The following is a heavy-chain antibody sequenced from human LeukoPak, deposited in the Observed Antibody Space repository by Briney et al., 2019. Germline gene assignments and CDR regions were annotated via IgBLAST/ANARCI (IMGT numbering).Heavy chain of an antibody. CDR2: ISGSGGST. D-gene: IGHD2-8*01. Sequence: PGGSLRLSCAASGFTFSSYAMSWVRQAPEKGLEWVSAISGSGGSTYYADSVKGRFTISRDNSKNTLYLQMNSLRAEDTAVYYCAKSRAPYCSNGACFRGLDYWGLGTLVTVSS. J-gene: IGHJ4*02. CDR1: GFTFSSYA. CDR3: AKSRAPYCSNGACFRGLDY. V-gene: IGHV3-23*01.